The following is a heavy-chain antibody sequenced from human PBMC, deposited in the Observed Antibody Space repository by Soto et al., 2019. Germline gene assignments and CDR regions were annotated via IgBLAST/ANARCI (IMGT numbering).Heavy chain of an antibody. D-gene: IGHD3-3*01. J-gene: IGHJ6*02. CDR3: ARYRDTIFANYYYYYGMDV. V-gene: IGHV5-51*01. Sequence: RESLKISCKGSGYSFTSYWIGWVRPMPGKGPEWMGIIYPGDSDTRYSPSFQGQVTISADKSISTAYLQWSSLKASDTAMYYCARYRDTIFANYYYYYGMDVWGQGTTVTVSS. CDR2: IYPGDSDT. CDR1: GYSFTSYW.